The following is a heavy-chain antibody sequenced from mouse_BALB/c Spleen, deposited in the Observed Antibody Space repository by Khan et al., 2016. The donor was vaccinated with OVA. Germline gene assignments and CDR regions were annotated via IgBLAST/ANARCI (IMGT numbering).Heavy chain of an antibody. CDR1: GFDIKDYY. Sequence: VQLQQSGAELVRPGALVNLSCKASGFDIKDYYMHWVKQRPEQGLEWIGWIDPENDNTIYDPKFQGKASITSDTSSNTAYLQLSSLTSEDTAVYYGARDDYSPWCAYWGQGTLVTVSA. D-gene: IGHD2-4*01. V-gene: IGHV14-1*02. CDR2: IDPENDNT. CDR3: ARDDYSPWCAY. J-gene: IGHJ3*01.